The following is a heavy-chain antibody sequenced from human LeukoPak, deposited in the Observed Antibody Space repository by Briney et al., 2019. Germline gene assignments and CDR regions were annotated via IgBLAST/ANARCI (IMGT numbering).Heavy chain of an antibody. Sequence: PSETLSLTCTVSGGSISSYYWSWIRQPPGKGLEWIGYMYDSGYTNYNPSLKSRVTISVDTSKNQFSLKLSSVTAADTAVYYCVRVVAAAGEFDYWGQGTLVTVSS. J-gene: IGHJ4*02. D-gene: IGHD2-15*01. CDR3: VRVVAAAGEFDY. V-gene: IGHV4-59*01. CDR2: MYDSGYT. CDR1: GGSISSYY.